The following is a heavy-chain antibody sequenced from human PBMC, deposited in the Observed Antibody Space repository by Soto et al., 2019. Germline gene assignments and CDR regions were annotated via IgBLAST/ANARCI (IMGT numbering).Heavy chain of an antibody. Sequence: ASVKVSCKASGYTITTHAMHWVRQAPGQGLEWVGWINAGYGKTKYSENFQGRVIVTRDTSANTAYMELSSLRSEDTAVYFCARQGTNYSDGSGSYYFDFWGQGXLVTVYS. D-gene: IGHD3-22*01. V-gene: IGHV1-3*01. CDR1: GYTITTHA. CDR3: ARQGTNYSDGSGSYYFDF. CDR2: INAGYGKT. J-gene: IGHJ4*02.